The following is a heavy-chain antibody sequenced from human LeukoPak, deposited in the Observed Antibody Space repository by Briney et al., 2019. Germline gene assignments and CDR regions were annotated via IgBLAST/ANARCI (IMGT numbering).Heavy chain of an antibody. CDR3: ARDRLWFGELNWFDP. CDR1: GGSISSSNYY. Sequence: KPSETLSLTCTVSGGSISSSNYYWGWIRQPPGKGLEWIGSIYYSGNTYYNPSLKSRVTISVDTSKNQFSLKLSSVTAADTAVYYCARDRLWFGELNWFDPWGQGTLVTVSS. CDR2: IYYSGNT. V-gene: IGHV4-39*07. D-gene: IGHD3-10*01. J-gene: IGHJ5*02.